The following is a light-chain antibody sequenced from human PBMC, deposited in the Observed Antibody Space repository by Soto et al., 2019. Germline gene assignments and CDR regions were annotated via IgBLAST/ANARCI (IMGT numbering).Light chain of an antibody. CDR3: QQYGSSPRT. J-gene: IGKJ1*01. V-gene: IGKV3-20*01. Sequence: EIVLTQSPGTLSLSPGERATLSCRASQSVTSPFLAWYQQKPGQPPRLLIYSTSGRATGIPDRFSGSGSGTDFTLTISSLEPEDSAVYYRQQYGSSPRTFGQGTKVEV. CDR1: QSVTSPF. CDR2: STS.